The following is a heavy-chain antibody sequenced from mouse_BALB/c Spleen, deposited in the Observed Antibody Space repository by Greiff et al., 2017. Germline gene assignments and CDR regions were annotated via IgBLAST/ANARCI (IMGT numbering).Heavy chain of an antibody. CDR2: ISSGGGNT. CDR3: ARTYRYDGPPFAY. CDR1: GFTFSSYT. D-gene: IGHD2-14*01. Sequence: EVMLVESGGGLVKPGGSLKLSCAASGFTFSSYTMSWVRQTPEKRLEWVATISSGGGNTYYPDSVKGRFTISRDNAKNNLYLQMSSLRSEDTALYYCARTYRYDGPPFAYWGQGTLVTVSA. V-gene: IGHV5-9*03. J-gene: IGHJ3*01.